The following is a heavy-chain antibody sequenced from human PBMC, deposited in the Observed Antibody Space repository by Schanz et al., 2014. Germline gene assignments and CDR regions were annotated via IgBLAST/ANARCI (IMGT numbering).Heavy chain of an antibody. D-gene: IGHD4-4*01. J-gene: IGHJ5*02. Sequence: QVQLQESGPGLVKPSETLSLTCTVSGGSIRGYYCSWIRQPSGKGLEWIGYVHSSGSTNYNSSLKCRVTISVDTSKTQFSLKLSSVTAADTAVYYCARHLPGGYNNHGWFDPWGQGTLVTVSS. V-gene: IGHV4-59*08. CDR1: GGSIRGYY. CDR3: ARHLPGGYNNHGWFDP. CDR2: VHSSGST.